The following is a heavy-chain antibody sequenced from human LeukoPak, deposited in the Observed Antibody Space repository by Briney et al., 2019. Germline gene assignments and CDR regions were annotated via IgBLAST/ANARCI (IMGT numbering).Heavy chain of an antibody. J-gene: IGHJ4*02. CDR1: GFNFNDYA. Sequence: GGSLRLSCAASGFNFNDYAMTWVRQAPGKGLEWVSGISGGSGNRDYADSVKGRFTISRDNSKNTLYLQMNSLRAEDTAVYYCARVGYSYGPFDYWGQGTLVTVSS. CDR3: ARVGYSYGPFDY. D-gene: IGHD5-18*01. V-gene: IGHV3-23*01. CDR2: ISGGSGNR.